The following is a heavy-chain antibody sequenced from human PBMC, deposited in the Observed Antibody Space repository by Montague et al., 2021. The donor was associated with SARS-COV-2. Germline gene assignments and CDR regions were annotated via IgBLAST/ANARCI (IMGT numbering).Heavy chain of an antibody. Sequence: SETLSLTCSVSGDSINNSRYYWGWIRQPPGKGLEWIGTIYYSGSAYYXPSLKSRVTISVDTSKDQFSLKLNSVTATDTAVYYCARLESTRGVIIRGAFDIWGQGTQVTVSS. D-gene: IGHD3-10*01. CDR3: ARLESTRGVIIRGAFDI. CDR1: GDSINNSRYY. J-gene: IGHJ3*02. V-gene: IGHV4-39*01. CDR2: IYYSGSA.